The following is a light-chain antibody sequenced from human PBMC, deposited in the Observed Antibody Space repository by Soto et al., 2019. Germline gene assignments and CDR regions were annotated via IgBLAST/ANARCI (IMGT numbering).Light chain of an antibody. J-gene: IGLJ1*01. V-gene: IGLV2-11*01. CDR2: DVS. Sequence: QSALTQPRSVSGSPGQSVTISCTVTSSDVGGYNYVSWYLQHPGKAPKVMIYDVSKRPSGVPDRFSGSKSGNTASLTISGLQSEDEADYYCCSFAGNYIYVFGTGTKVTVL. CDR3: CSFAGNYIYV. CDR1: SSDVGGYNY.